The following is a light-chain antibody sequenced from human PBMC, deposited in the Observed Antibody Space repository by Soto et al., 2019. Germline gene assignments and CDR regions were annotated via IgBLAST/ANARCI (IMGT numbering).Light chain of an antibody. CDR3: QQRSNWPGT. V-gene: IGKV3-11*01. Sequence: EIVLTQSPATLSLSPGERATLSCRASQSLSSSLAWYQQKPGQAPRLLIYDASNRATGIPARFSGSGSVTVFTITISSLEPEDFAVDYCQQRSNWPGTFGQGTKLEIK. J-gene: IGKJ2*01. CDR1: QSLSSS. CDR2: DAS.